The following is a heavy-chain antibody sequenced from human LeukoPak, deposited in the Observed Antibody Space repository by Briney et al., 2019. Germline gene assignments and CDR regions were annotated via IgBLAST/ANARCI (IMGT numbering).Heavy chain of an antibody. D-gene: IGHD6-13*01. J-gene: IGHJ4*02. CDR3: ARETIAERSSLDS. Sequence: GGSLRLSCAASGFTFSIYAMSWVRQAPGKGLEWVSAISGSGGTAYYADSAKGRFSISRDNAKNSLYLQMNYLRAEDTAVYYCARETIAERSSLDSWGQGTLVTVSS. CDR2: ISGSGGTA. V-gene: IGHV3-23*01. CDR1: GFTFSIYA.